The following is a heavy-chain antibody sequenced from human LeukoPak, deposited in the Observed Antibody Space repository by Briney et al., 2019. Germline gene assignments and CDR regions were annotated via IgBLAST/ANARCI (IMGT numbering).Heavy chain of an antibody. V-gene: IGHV1-69*05. Sequence: SVKVSCKASGGTFSSYAISWVRQAPGQGLEWMGGIIPIFGTANYAQKFQGRVTITTDESTRTAYMELSSLRSEDTAVYYCGLYGSGSYYSPSRDYWGQGTLVTVSS. CDR1: GGTFSSYA. J-gene: IGHJ4*02. CDR2: IIPIFGTA. CDR3: GLYGSGSYYSPSRDY. D-gene: IGHD3-10*01.